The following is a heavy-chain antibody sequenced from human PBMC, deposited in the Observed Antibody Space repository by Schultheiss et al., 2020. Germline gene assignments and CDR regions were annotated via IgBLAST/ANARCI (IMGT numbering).Heavy chain of an antibody. CDR1: GFSLSTSGMC. V-gene: IGHV2-70*01. J-gene: IGHJ4*02. Sequence: SGPTLVKPTQTLTLTCTFSGFSLSTSGMCVSWIRQPPGKALEWLALIYWNDDKRYSTSLKSRLTISKDTSKSQVVLTMTNMDPVDTATYYCARITYPTLPFFDYWGKGTLVNGYS. CDR3: ARITYPTLPFFDY. CDR2: IYWNDDK.